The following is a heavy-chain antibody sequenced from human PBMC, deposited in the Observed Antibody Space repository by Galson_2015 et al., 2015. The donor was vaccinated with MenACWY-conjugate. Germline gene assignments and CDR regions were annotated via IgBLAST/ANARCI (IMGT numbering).Heavy chain of an antibody. CDR2: ISATGDST. Sequence: SLRLSCAASGFTFSDYALSWVRQAPGKGLEWVSAISATGDSTFNADSLKGRFTISRDNSKNTLYLQMNSLRAEDTAIYYCAKVGLMISYYSYYRAVWGTGTTLTVSS. V-gene: IGHV3-23*01. CDR1: GFTFSDYA. J-gene: IGHJ6*03. CDR3: AKVGLMISYYSYYRAV. D-gene: IGHD3/OR15-3a*01.